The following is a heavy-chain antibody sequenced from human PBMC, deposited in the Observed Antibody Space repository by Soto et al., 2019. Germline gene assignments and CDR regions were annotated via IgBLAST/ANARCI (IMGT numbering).Heavy chain of an antibody. CDR3: AGGGRAIDF. CDR2: ISAYNGNT. D-gene: IGHD1-26*01. CDR1: GYTFSSYH. Sequence: QVQLVQSGAEVKKPGASVKVSCKASGYTFSSYHISWVRQAPGQGLEWLGWISAYNGNTNYAQKLQCRVTTTTDTSTSMAYMRLRSPGADDTAVDYCAGGGRAIDFWGQGTLVTVSS. J-gene: IGHJ4*02. V-gene: IGHV1-18*01.